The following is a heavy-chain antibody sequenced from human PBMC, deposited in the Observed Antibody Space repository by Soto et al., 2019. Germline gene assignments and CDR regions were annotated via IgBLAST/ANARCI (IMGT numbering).Heavy chain of an antibody. J-gene: IGHJ3*02. CDR3: ARSGSGSLRAFDI. D-gene: IGHD3-10*01. CDR2: ISAYNGDT. CDR1: GYTFTNYG. Sequence: ASVKVSCKASGYTFTNYGITWVRQAPGQGLEWMGWISAYNGDTHYTQKLQGRVTMTTDTSTSTAYMELRSLRSDDTAVYYCARSGSGSLRAFDIWGQGTMVTVSS. V-gene: IGHV1-18*01.